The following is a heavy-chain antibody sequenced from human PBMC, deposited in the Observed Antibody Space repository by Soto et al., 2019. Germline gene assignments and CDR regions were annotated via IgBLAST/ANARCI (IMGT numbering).Heavy chain of an antibody. CDR2: ISGSGGST. V-gene: IGHV3-23*01. CDR3: AKDVDIVATHSYFDY. Sequence: GGSLRLSCAASGFTFSSYAMSWVRQAPGKGLEWVSAISGSGGSTYYAESVKGRFTISRDNSKNTLYLQMNSLKAEDTDEYYCAKDVDIVATHSYFDYWGQGTLVTVSS. CDR1: GFTFSSYA. D-gene: IGHD5-12*01. J-gene: IGHJ4*02.